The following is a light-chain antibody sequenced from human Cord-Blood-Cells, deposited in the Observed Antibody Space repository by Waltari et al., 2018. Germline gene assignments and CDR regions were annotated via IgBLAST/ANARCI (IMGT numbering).Light chain of an antibody. CDR3: QQYDNPLT. Sequence: DLQMTPSPSSLSASVGDRVTITCQASQDISNYLNWYQQKPGKAPKLLIYDASNLETGVPSRFSGSGSGTDFTFTISSLQPEDIATYYCQQYDNPLTFGGGTKVEIK. V-gene: IGKV1-33*01. J-gene: IGKJ4*01. CDR2: DAS. CDR1: QDISNY.